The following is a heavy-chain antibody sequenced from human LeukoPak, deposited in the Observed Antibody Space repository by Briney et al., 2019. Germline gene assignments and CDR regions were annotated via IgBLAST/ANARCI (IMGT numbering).Heavy chain of an antibody. Sequence: GGSLRLSCAASGFTFDDYAMHWVRQVPGKGLEWVSGISWDSGNIEYADSVKGRFTISRDNAKKSLFLQMNSLRAEDTALYYCARDPSYSSSSPYFDYWGQGVLVTVSS. D-gene: IGHD6-6*01. CDR3: ARDPSYSSSSPYFDY. J-gene: IGHJ4*02. CDR1: GFTFDDYA. CDR2: ISWDSGNI. V-gene: IGHV3-9*01.